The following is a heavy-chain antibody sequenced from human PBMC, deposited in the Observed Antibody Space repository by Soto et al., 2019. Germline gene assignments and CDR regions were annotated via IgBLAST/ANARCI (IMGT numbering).Heavy chain of an antibody. J-gene: IGHJ4*02. CDR2: ISGSGGST. Sequence: GGSLSLSCAASGFTFSSYAMSWVRQAPGKGLEWVSAISGSGGSTYYADSVKGRFTISRDNSKNTLYLQMNSLRAEDTAVYYCAKDRPNSSDDIVLMVYAMFDYWGQGTLVTVSS. CDR3: AKDRPNSSDDIVLMVYAMFDY. D-gene: IGHD2-8*01. CDR1: GFTFSSYA. V-gene: IGHV3-23*01.